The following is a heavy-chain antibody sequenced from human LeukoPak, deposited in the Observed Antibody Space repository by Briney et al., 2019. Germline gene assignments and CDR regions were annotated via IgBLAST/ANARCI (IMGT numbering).Heavy chain of an antibody. V-gene: IGHV3-15*01. CDR1: GFTFSNAW. J-gene: IGHJ4*02. Sequence: GGSLRLSCAASGFTFSNAWMSWVRQAPGKGLEWVGRIKSKTDGGTTDYAAPVKGRFTISRDDSKNTLYLQMNSLKTEDTAVYYCTTDPMLQTGDYFDYWGQGTLVTVSS. D-gene: IGHD5-24*01. CDR2: IKSKTDGGTT. CDR3: TTDPMLQTGDYFDY.